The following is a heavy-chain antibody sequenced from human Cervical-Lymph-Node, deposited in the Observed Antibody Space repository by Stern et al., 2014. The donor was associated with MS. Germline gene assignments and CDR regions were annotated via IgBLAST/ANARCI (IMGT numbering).Heavy chain of an antibody. D-gene: IGHD2-15*01. Sequence: QLQLQESGPGLVRPSQTLSLTCTVSGGSISSVGHYWSWIRQHPGKGLEWIGYIYYSGNTYHNPSLKSRVTISVDTSKSQFSLKLTSVTAADTAVYYCARVDCSGGLCHTLDYWGQGTLVSVS. CDR3: ARVDCSGGLCHTLDY. J-gene: IGHJ4*02. CDR1: GGSISSVGHY. CDR2: IYYSGNT. V-gene: IGHV4-31*03.